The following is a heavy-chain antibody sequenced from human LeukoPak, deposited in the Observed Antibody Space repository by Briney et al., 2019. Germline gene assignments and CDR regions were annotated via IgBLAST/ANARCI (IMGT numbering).Heavy chain of an antibody. V-gene: IGHV3-48*03. Sequence: PGGSPRLSCAASGFTFSSYDMNWVRQAPGKGLEWVSYISSGASAIYYADSVEGRFTISRDNAQNSLYLQMNSLRAEDTAVYYCARENEYSSSSFDYWGQGTLVTVSS. J-gene: IGHJ4*02. CDR2: ISSGASAI. CDR3: ARENEYSSSSFDY. D-gene: IGHD6-6*01. CDR1: GFTFSSYD.